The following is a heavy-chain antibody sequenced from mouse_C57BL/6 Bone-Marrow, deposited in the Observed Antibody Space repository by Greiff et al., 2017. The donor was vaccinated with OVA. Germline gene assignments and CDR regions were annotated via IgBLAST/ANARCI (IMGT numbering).Heavy chain of an antibody. D-gene: IGHD1-1*01. J-gene: IGHJ1*03. V-gene: IGHV1-5*01. CDR3: TRGNYGSSSSYWYFDV. CDR1: GYTFTSYW. CDR2: IYPGNSDT. Sequence: EVQLQQSGTVLARPGASVKMSCKTSGYTFTSYWMHWVKQRPGQGLEWIGAIYPGNSDTSYNQKFKGKAKLTAVTSASTAYMELSSLTNEDSAVYYCTRGNYGSSSSYWYFDVWGTGTTVTVSS.